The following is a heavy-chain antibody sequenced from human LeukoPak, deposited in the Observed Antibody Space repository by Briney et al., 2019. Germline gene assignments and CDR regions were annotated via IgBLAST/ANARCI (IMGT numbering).Heavy chain of an antibody. CDR3: ARDGTAPGLYFDL. V-gene: IGHV3-7*01. J-gene: IGHJ4*01. D-gene: IGHD6-13*01. CDR1: GFTFTDYW. Sequence: GGSLRLSCAVSGFTFTDYWMNWVREAPGKGLEWVASIRQDGGEKSYVDSVKGRFTISRDNARNSLYLQMSSLWAEDPAVYYCARDGTAPGLYFDLWGRGTLDTVSS. CDR2: IRQDGGEK.